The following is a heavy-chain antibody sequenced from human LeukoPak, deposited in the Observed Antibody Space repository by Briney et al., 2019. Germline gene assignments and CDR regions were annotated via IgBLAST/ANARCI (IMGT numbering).Heavy chain of an antibody. Sequence: GGSLRLSCAASGFTFSSYAMHWVRQAPGKGLEWVAVISYDGSNKYYADSVKGRLTISRDNSKNTLYLQMNSLRAEDTAVYYCARDGLEWELLSYYYYYYGMDVWGQGTTVTVSS. CDR3: ARDGLEWELLSYYYYYYGMDV. J-gene: IGHJ6*02. CDR1: GFTFSSYA. V-gene: IGHV3-30-3*01. D-gene: IGHD1-26*01. CDR2: ISYDGSNK.